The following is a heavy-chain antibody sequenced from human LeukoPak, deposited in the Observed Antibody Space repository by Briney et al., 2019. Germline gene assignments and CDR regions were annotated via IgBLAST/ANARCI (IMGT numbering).Heavy chain of an antibody. CDR2: IWYDGSNK. CDR1: GFTFSSYG. Sequence: PGRSLRLSCAASGFTFSSYGMHWVRQAPGKGLEWVAVIWYDGSNKYYADSVKGRFTISRDNSKNTLYLQMNSLRAEDTAVYYCARDPRVYYDFWSGYQELGWFDPWGQGTLVTVSP. D-gene: IGHD3-3*01. CDR3: ARDPRVYYDFWSGYQELGWFDP. J-gene: IGHJ5*02. V-gene: IGHV3-33*01.